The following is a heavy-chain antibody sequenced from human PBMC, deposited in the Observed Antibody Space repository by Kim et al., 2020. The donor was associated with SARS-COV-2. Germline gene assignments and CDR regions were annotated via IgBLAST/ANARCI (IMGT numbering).Heavy chain of an antibody. CDR3: ARDQVPMVRGVRSAFDI. V-gene: IGHV1-2*02. CDR2: INPNSGGT. J-gene: IGHJ3*02. CDR1: GYTFTGYY. D-gene: IGHD3-10*01. Sequence: ASVNVSCKASGYTFTGYYMHWVRQAPGQGLEWMGWINPNSGGTNYAQKFQGRVTMTRDTSISTAYMELSRLRSDDTAVYYCARDQVPMVRGVRSAFDIWGQGTMVTVSS.